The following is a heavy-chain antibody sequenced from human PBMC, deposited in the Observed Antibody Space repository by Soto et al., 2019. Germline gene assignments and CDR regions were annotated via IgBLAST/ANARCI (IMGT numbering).Heavy chain of an antibody. V-gene: IGHV3-11*04. D-gene: IGHD1-26*01. CDR2: ICNDGSTK. Sequence: WGSLRLSCAASGFTFSDYYMSWIRQAPGKGLEWVAYICNDGSTKYYADSVKGRFTISRDNSKNTLYLQMNSLRAEDTAVYYCAKDPNDHVGASPYWGQGTLVTVSS. CDR1: GFTFSDYY. CDR3: AKDPNDHVGASPY. J-gene: IGHJ4*02.